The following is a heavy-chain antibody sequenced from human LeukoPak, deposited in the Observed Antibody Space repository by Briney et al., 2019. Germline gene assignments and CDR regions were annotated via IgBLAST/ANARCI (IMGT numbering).Heavy chain of an antibody. Sequence: PAETLSLTCTFSGGSISSSGYYWGWIRQPPGKGLEWIGSIYYSGSTYYNPSLKSRVTISVDTSKNQFSLKLSSVAAADTAVYYCARDPTAAGKGAWFDPWGQGTLVTVSS. CDR2: IYYSGST. CDR3: ARDPTAAGKGAWFDP. J-gene: IGHJ5*02. V-gene: IGHV4-39*02. D-gene: IGHD6-13*01. CDR1: GGSISSSGYY.